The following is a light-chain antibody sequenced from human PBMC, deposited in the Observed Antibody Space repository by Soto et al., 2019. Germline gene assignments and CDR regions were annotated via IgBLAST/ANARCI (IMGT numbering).Light chain of an antibody. CDR1: QSVTTR. CDR2: GAS. Sequence: IVLTQSPGTLSLSPGERVTLSCRASQSVTTRLAWYQHKPGQPPRLLMSGASSRASGVPVRFSGSGSGTDFTLTISRLEPEDFALYYCQQYGGSPITFGLGTRLEIK. CDR3: QQYGGSPIT. J-gene: IGKJ5*01. V-gene: IGKV3-20*01.